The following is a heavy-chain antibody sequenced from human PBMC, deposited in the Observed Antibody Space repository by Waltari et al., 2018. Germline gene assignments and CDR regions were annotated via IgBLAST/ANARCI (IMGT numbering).Heavy chain of an antibody. V-gene: IGHV1-69*05. J-gene: IGHJ4*02. CDR3: ARGDSIGYCSGGSCYRFDY. D-gene: IGHD2-15*01. CDR2: IIPIFGTA. CDR1: GGTFSSYA. Sequence: QVQLVQSGAEVKKPGSSVKVSCKASGGTFSSYASSWVRQAPGPGLEGMGGIIPIFGTANYAQKVQGRVTITTGESTSTAYMELSSLRSEDTAVYYCARGDSIGYCSGGSCYRFDYWGQGTLVTVSS.